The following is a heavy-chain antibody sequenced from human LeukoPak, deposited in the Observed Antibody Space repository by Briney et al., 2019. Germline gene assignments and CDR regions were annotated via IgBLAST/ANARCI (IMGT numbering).Heavy chain of an antibody. Sequence: ASVKVSCKASGGTFSSYAISWVRQAPGQGLEWMGGIIPIFGTANYAQKFQGRVTITTDESTSTAYMELSSLRSEDTAVYYCATSPREYQLLSYYYMDVWGKGTTVTVSS. V-gene: IGHV1-69*05. CDR3: ATSPREYQLLSYYYMDV. J-gene: IGHJ6*03. CDR2: IIPIFGTA. D-gene: IGHD2-2*01. CDR1: GGTFSSYA.